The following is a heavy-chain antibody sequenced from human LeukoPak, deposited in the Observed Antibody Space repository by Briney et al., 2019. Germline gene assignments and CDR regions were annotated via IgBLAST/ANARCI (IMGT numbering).Heavy chain of an antibody. CDR1: GYSFTSYW. CDR2: IYPHASDT. V-gene: IGHV5-51*01. Sequence: GESLEISCKGSGYSFTSYWIGWVRQMPGKGLEYMGIIYPHASDTRYSPSFQGQVTISADKSINTAYLQWSSLEAPDTAMYYCARGADSYYYMDVWGKGTTVTVSS. CDR3: ARGADSYYYMDV. D-gene: IGHD3-16*01. J-gene: IGHJ6*03.